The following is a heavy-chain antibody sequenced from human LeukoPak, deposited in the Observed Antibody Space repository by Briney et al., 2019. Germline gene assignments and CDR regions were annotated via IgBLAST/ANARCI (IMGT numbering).Heavy chain of an antibody. D-gene: IGHD7-27*01. CDR1: GFTVSSNY. CDR2: IYGGGST. V-gene: IGHV3-53*01. J-gene: IGHJ3*02. CDR3: ARDGDLDSTTGAFDI. Sequence: PGGSLRLSCAASGFTVSSNYMSWVRQAPGKGLEWVSVIYGGGSTYYADSVKGRFTISRDNAKNSLYLQMNSLRAEDTAVYYCARDGDLDSTTGAFDIWGRGTMVTASS.